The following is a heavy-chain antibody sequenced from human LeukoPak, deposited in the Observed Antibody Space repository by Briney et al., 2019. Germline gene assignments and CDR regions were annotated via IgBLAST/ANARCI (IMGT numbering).Heavy chain of an antibody. D-gene: IGHD3-16*01. V-gene: IGHV3-21*01. CDR3: AREAEITGGALDI. CDR1: GFTFSSYS. Sequence: GGSLRLSCAASGFTFSSYSMNWVRRAPGKGLEWVSSISSSDSPISNTDYADSVKGRFTVSRDNAKNLLYLQMNSLRAEDTAVYYCAREAEITGGALDIWGQGTMVTVSS. J-gene: IGHJ3*02. CDR2: ISSSDSPISNT.